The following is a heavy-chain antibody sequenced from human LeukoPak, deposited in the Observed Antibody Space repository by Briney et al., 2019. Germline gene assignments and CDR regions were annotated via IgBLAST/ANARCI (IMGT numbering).Heavy chain of an antibody. CDR3: ARDQGYCTSVSCRGDAFDV. D-gene: IGHD2-2*01. J-gene: IGHJ3*01. CDR1: GFTFSSYA. CDR2: IGPSGDSI. Sequence: PGGSLRLSCAASGFTFSSYAMTWVRQAPGRGLERVTVIGPSGDSIHYADSVKGRFTISRDNAENSLSLHMNSLRAEDTAVYYCARDQGYCTSVSCRGDAFDVWGQGSMVSVSA. V-gene: IGHV3-23*01.